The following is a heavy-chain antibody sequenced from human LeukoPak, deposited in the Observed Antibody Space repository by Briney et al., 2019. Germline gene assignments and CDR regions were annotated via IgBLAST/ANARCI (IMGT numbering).Heavy chain of an antibody. CDR1: GFASGSSW. CDR2: INPDGSEQ. Sequence: GWSLRLSCAASGFASGSSWMNWVRQAPGKGLEWVAKINPDGSEQDYVESVKGRFTISRDNAKNSVSLVMDTVSAGDTAVYFCARGQRSDSGYSPFDSWGQGTLVTVSS. D-gene: IGHD3-22*01. CDR3: ARGQRSDSGYSPFDS. J-gene: IGHJ4*02. V-gene: IGHV3-7*04.